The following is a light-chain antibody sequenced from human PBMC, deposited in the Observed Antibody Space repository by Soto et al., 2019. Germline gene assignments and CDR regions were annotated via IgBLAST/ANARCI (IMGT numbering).Light chain of an antibody. CDR1: QSVSSSY. CDR3: QQYGSAWT. Sequence: EIVMTQSPGTLSLSPGERATLSCRASQSVSSSYLVWYQQKVGQAPRLLIYDASSRATGTPDRFSGSGSGTDFTLTISRLEPEDFAVYYCQQYGSAWTFGQGTRLEI. CDR2: DAS. V-gene: IGKV3-20*01. J-gene: IGKJ5*01.